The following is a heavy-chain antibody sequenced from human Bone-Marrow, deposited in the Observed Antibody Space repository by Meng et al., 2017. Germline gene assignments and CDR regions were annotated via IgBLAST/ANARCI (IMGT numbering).Heavy chain of an antibody. CDR1: GGSFSGYY. Sequence: GQLQQWGAGLLKPSEPLSLTCAVYGGSFSGYYWSWIRQPPGKGLEWIGEINHSGSTNYNPSLKSRVTISVDTSKNQFSLKLSSVTAADTAVYYCARGRIAAAAALAYWGQGTLVTVSS. CDR3: ARGRIAAAAALAY. V-gene: IGHV4-34*01. D-gene: IGHD6-13*01. CDR2: INHSGST. J-gene: IGHJ4*02.